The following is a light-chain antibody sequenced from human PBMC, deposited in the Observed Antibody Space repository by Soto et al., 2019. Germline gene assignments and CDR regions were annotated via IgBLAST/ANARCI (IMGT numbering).Light chain of an antibody. CDR2: KAS. J-gene: IGKJ1*01. V-gene: IGKV1-5*03. CDR3: QQYNSYSRT. Sequence: DIQMTQSPSTLSESVGDRVTITCRASQSISSWLAWYQQKPGKAPKLLIYKASSLESGVPPRFSGSGSGTEFTLTISSLQPDDFATYYCQQYNSYSRTFGQGTKVEIK. CDR1: QSISSW.